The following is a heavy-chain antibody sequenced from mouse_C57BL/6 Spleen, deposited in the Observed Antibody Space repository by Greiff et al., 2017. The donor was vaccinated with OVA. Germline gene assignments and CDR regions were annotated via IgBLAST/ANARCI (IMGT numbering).Heavy chain of an antibody. CDR3: ARSWLRYFDG. CDR2: INPSRGYT. CDR1: GYTFTSYT. D-gene: IGHD2-2*01. J-gene: IGHJ1*03. V-gene: IGHV1-4*01. Sequence: QVQLQQSGAELARPGASVKMSCKASGYTFTSYTMHWVKQRPGQGLEWIGYINPSRGYTKYNQKFKDKATLTADKSSSTAYMQLSSLTSEDSAVYYCARSWLRYFDGWGTGTTVTVSS.